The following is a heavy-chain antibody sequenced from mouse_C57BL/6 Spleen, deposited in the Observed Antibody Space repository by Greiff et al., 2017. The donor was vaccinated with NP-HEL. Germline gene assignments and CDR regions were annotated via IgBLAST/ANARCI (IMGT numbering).Heavy chain of an antibody. CDR2: IYPGDGDT. CDR3: ARGSWDYWDFDV. D-gene: IGHD1-1*02. Sequence: QVQLQQSGAELVKPGASVKISCKASGYAFSSYWMNWVKQRPGKGLEWIGQIYPGDGDTNYNGKFKGKATLTADKSSSTAYMQLSSLTSEDSAVYCGARGSWDYWDFDVWGTGTTVTVAS. J-gene: IGHJ1*03. CDR1: GYAFSSYW. V-gene: IGHV1-80*01.